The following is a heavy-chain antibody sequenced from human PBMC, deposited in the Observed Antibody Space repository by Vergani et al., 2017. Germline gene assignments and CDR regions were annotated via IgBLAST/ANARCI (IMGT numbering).Heavy chain of an antibody. CDR2: IHASGTK. CDR1: GASITSGSFY. V-gene: IGHV4-61*02. Sequence: QVQLQQWGAGLLKPSQTLSLTCTVSGASITSGSFYWSWIRQPAGKGLEWIGRIHASGTKNYNPSLRSRVILSVDTSKNQLSLKMISMTAADTAVYYCVRDSWRSDLRGVYWFDTWGQGTLVSVSS. CDR3: VRDSWRSDLRGVYWFDT. J-gene: IGHJ5*02. D-gene: IGHD3-10*01.